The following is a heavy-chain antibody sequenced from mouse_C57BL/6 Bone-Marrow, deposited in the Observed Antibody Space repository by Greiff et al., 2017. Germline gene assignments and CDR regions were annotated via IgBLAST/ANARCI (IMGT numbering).Heavy chain of an antibody. D-gene: IGHD1-1*01. J-gene: IGHJ1*03. CDR3: AREIYYYGSSWRYFDV. Sequence: EVKLMESGGGLVKPGGSLKLSCAASGFTFSSYAMSWVRQTPEKRLEWVATISDGGSYTYYPDNVKGRFTISRDNAKNNLYLQMSHLKSEDTAMYYCAREIYYYGSSWRYFDVWGTGTTVTVSS. CDR2: ISDGGSYT. CDR1: GFTFSSYA. V-gene: IGHV5-4*01.